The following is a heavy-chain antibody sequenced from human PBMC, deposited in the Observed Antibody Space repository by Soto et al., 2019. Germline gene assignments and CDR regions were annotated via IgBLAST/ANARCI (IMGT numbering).Heavy chain of an antibody. CDR3: TRAAASDWNYVSTSS. D-gene: IGHD1-7*01. CDR2: ISAKTGNT. CDR1: GFSFTSSG. Sequence: QIQLLQSGGEVRKPGASVKVSCKASGFSFTSSGFNWVRQAPGQGLEWMGWISAKTGNTNYAQKFQGRVTLTTDTSTSTARMELRSLTSDDTAMYYCTRAAASDWNYVSTSSWGQGTLVTVSS. V-gene: IGHV1-18*04. J-gene: IGHJ4*02.